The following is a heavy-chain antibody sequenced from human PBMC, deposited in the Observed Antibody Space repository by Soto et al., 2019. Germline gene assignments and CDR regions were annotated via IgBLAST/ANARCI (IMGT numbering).Heavy chain of an antibody. Sequence: GESLKISCKGSGYSFTSYWIGWVRQMPGKGLEWMGIIYPGDSDTRYSPSFQGQVTISADKSISTAYLQWSSLKASDTAMYYCARRDCSSTSCYLGGGRYYYGMDVWCQGNTVPVSS. CDR3: ARRDCSSTSCYLGGGRYYYGMDV. CDR2: IYPGDSDT. V-gene: IGHV5-51*01. D-gene: IGHD2-2*01. J-gene: IGHJ6*02. CDR1: GYSFTSYW.